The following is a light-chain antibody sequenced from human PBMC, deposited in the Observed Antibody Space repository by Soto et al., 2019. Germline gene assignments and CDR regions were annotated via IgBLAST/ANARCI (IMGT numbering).Light chain of an antibody. CDR1: QSISAW. CDR2: DAS. Sequence: DIQMTQSPSTLSASVRDRVTITSRASQSISAWLAWYQQKPGEAPTLLIYDASSLESGVPSRFSGGGSETEFTLTISSLQPDDVATYYCQHYHDYPWTFGQGTKVDIK. J-gene: IGKJ1*01. CDR3: QHYHDYPWT. V-gene: IGKV1-5*01.